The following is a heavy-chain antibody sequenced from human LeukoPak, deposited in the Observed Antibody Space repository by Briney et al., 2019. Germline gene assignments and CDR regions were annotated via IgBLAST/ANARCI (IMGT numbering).Heavy chain of an antibody. CDR3: AKPIVGTRGGDFQH. CDR2: ITGSGGKT. CDR1: GFTFSNYW. J-gene: IGHJ1*01. Sequence: GGSLRLSCAASGFTFSNYWMSWVRQAPGKGLEWVSGITGSGGKTYYADSVKGRITTSRDNSKNTLYLQMNSLRAEDTAVYYCAKPIVGTRGGDFQHWGQGTLVTVSS. D-gene: IGHD1-26*01. V-gene: IGHV3-23*01.